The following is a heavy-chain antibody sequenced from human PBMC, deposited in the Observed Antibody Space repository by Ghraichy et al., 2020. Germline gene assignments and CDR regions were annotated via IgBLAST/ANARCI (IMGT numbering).Heavy chain of an antibody. CDR3: AKAAYSSGWFPLFDY. V-gene: IGHV3-23*01. J-gene: IGHJ4*02. D-gene: IGHD6-19*01. CDR2: ISGSDGNT. Sequence: GGSLRLSCAASGFIFNSYAMNWVRQAPGRGLEWVSSISGSDGNTYYADSVKGRFTISRDNSKDTLYLQMSSLGVEDTAVYYCAKAAYSSGWFPLFDYWGQGTLVTVSS. CDR1: GFIFNSYA.